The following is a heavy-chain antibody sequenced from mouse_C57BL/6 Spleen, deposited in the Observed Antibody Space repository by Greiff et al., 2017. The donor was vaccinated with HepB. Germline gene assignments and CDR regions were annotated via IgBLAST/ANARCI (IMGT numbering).Heavy chain of an antibody. CDR1: GYAFTNSL. CDR3: ATTYSNYDWDFDV. Sequence: VQLQQSGAELVRPGTSVKVSCKASGYAFTNSLIEWVKQRPGQGLAWIGVINPGSGGTNYNEKFKGKATLTADKSSSPAYMPLSSLTSEDYAVYLLATTYSNYDWDFDVWGKGTTVTVSS. V-gene: IGHV1-54*01. J-gene: IGHJ1*03. CDR2: INPGSGGT. D-gene: IGHD2-5*01.